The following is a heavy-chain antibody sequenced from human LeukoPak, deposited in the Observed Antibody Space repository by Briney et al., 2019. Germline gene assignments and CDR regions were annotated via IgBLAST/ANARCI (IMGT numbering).Heavy chain of an antibody. CDR3: AKNSGTYFY. V-gene: IGHV3-23*01. J-gene: IGHJ4*02. D-gene: IGHD1-26*01. CDR2: ISDSGEST. Sequence: PGGSLRLSCAASGFTFSDHGMTWVRQAPGKGLEWVSTISDSGESTYYADSVKGRFTTSRDNSENTVYLQMDSLRADDTAVYYCAKNSGTYFYWGQGTRVTVSS. CDR1: GFTFSDHG.